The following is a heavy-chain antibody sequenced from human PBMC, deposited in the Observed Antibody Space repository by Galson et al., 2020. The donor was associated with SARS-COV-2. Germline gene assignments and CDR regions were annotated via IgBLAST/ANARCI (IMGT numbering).Heavy chain of an antibody. V-gene: IGHV4-39*01. J-gene: IGHJ6*01. Sequence: SETLSLTCTVSGGSISSSSYYWGWIRQPPGKGLEWIGSIYYSGSTYYNPSLKSRVTISVDTSKNQFSLKLSSVTAADTAVYYCASADYGHGMDVWGQGDHGHRLL. D-gene: IGHD4-17*01. CDR1: GGSISSSSYY. CDR2: IYYSGST. CDR3: ASADYGHGMDV.